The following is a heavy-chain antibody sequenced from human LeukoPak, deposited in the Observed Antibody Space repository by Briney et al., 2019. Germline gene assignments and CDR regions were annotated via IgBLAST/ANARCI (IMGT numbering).Heavy chain of an antibody. CDR1: GYTFTSYD. J-gene: IGHJ4*02. CDR2: INTNTGNP. D-gene: IGHD3-10*01. V-gene: IGHV7-4-1*02. CDR3: ARDKNYYGSGRDFDY. Sequence: ASVKVSCKASGYTFTSYDINWVRQATGQGLEWMGWINTNTGNPTYAQGFTGRFVFSLDTSVSTAYLQISSLKAEDTAVYYCARDKNYYGSGRDFDYWGQGTLVTVSS.